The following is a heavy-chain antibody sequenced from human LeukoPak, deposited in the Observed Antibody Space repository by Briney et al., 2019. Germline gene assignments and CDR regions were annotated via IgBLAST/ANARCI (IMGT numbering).Heavy chain of an antibody. CDR3: ARIASYYDSSGYPGGVDY. J-gene: IGHJ4*02. CDR1: GFSLRNARMG. CDR2: NFSNDEK. V-gene: IGHV2-26*01. D-gene: IGHD3-22*01. Sequence: SGPVLVHPTAPLTLTCTVSGFSLRNARMGVSWIRQPPEKALEWLAHNFSNDEKSYNTSLKSRLTISKDTSKSQVVLIMTNMDPVDTATYYCARIASYYDSSGYPGGVDYWGQGTLVTVSS.